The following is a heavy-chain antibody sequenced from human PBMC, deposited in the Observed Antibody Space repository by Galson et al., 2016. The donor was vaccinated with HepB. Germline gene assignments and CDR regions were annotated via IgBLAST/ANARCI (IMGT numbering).Heavy chain of an antibody. D-gene: IGHD1-26*01. J-gene: IGHJ3*02. CDR2: IYWDDDK. V-gene: IGHV2-5*02. CDR1: GFSLSTSRVA. Sequence: PALVNPTQTPTLTCTFSGFSLSTSRVAVAWLRQPPGKALEWLALIYWDDDKRYSPSLKNRLTIIKDTSKNQVVLTMTNVAPLDTATYYCARGSQFIRFAFDIWGQGAMVTVSP. CDR3: ARGSQFIRFAFDI.